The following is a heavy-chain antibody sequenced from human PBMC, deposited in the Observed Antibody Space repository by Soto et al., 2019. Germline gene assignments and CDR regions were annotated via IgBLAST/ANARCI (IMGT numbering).Heavy chain of an antibody. Sequence: SETLSLTCTVSGGSISSYYWTWIRQPPGKGLEWIGYIYYSGSTNYNPSLKSRVTISVDTSKNQFSLKLSSVTAADTAVYYCARTDATYYDSSGYYSIPYYFDYWGQGTLVTVSS. CDR2: IYYSGST. CDR1: GGSISSYY. V-gene: IGHV4-59*01. J-gene: IGHJ4*02. D-gene: IGHD3-22*01. CDR3: ARTDATYYDSSGYYSIPYYFDY.